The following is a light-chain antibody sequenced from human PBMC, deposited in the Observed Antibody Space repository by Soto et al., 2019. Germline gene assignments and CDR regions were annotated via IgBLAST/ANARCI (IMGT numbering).Light chain of an antibody. J-gene: IGKJ1*01. V-gene: IGKV1-5*01. CDR2: DAS. CDR1: QSISTW. Sequence: DIQMTQSPSSLSASVGDRVPITCRASQSISTWLAWYQQQPGGAPRLLIYDASSLQSGVPSRFSGNGSGTEFTLTISSLQPDDFSSYYCQHYYNYPWTFGQGTKLDI. CDR3: QHYYNYPWT.